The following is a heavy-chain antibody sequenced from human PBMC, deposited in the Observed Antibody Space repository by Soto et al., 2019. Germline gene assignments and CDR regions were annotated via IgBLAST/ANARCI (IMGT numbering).Heavy chain of an antibody. Sequence: PGGSLRLSCAASGFTFSSYAMSWVRQAPGKGLEWVSAISGSGGSTYYADSVKGRFTISRDNSKNTLYLQMNSLRAEDTAVYYCSKISQNYDSSGYPKSLLYYFDYWGQGTLVTVSS. CDR3: SKISQNYDSSGYPKSLLYYFDY. J-gene: IGHJ4*02. CDR2: ISGSGGST. V-gene: IGHV3-23*01. D-gene: IGHD3-22*01. CDR1: GFTFSSYA.